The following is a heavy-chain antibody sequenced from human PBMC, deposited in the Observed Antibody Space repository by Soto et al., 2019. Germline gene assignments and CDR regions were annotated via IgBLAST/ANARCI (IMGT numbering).Heavy chain of an antibody. Sequence: EVQLVESGGGLIKPGESLRLSCAASDLSFSNAYINWVRQAPGKGLEWVGRIKSKTDGGTIDYAAPVKGRFIISRDDSSNTVYLQMNSLKIEDTAVYYCTTRGALGYWGQGTLVTVSS. CDR2: IKSKTDGGTI. D-gene: IGHD2-15*01. CDR3: TTRGALGY. J-gene: IGHJ4*02. V-gene: IGHV3-15*07. CDR1: DLSFSNAY.